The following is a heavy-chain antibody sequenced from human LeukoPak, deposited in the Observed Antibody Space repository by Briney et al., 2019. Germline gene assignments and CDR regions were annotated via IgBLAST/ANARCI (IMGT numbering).Heavy chain of an antibody. J-gene: IGHJ4*02. CDR1: GFTFSSYA. D-gene: IGHD4-17*01. CDR3: ARETGSAVGSTDFDY. CDR2: ISYDESNK. V-gene: IGHV3-30-3*01. Sequence: GRSLRLSCAASGFTFSSYAMHWVCKAPGKGLEWAAVISYDESNKYYADSVKGRFTISRDNSKNTMYLQMNSLKTEHTDVYYCARETGSAVGSTDFDYWGQGTLVTVSS.